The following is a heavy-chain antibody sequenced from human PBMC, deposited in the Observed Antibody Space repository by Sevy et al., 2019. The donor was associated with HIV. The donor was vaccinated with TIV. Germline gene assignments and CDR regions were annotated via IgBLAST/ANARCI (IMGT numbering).Heavy chain of an antibody. J-gene: IGHJ4*02. CDR3: TTANVWDGDWYFDS. D-gene: IGHD2-21*02. CDR2: IKRKTDGGTA. V-gene: IGHV3-15*01. CDR1: GFTFSTAW. Sequence: GGSLRLSCAASGFTFSTAWMNWVRQAPGKGLEWVGRIKRKTDGGTADYAAPVKGRTTISRDDSKNTLYLQMNSLKTEDTAVYYCTTANVWDGDWYFDSWGQGTLVTVSS.